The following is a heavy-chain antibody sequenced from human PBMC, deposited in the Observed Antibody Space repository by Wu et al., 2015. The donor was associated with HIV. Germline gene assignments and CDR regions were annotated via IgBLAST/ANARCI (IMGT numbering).Heavy chain of an antibody. CDR2: ISANNGNT. J-gene: IGHJ1*01. D-gene: IGHD5-18*01. CDR3: ARGGYKYGTHLQL. Sequence: QVQLVQSGTEVKKPGASVKVSCKASGYSFNTYGINWVRQAPGQGLEWMGWISANNGNTESTQRLQGRVTMTTDTSTSTAYLEVKCLRSDDTAVYYCARGGYKYGTHLQLWGQGTLVIVSS. V-gene: IGHV1-18*01. CDR1: GYSFNTYG.